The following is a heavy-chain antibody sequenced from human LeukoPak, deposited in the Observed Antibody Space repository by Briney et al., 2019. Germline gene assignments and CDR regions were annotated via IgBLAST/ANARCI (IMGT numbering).Heavy chain of an antibody. CDR3: AKLVPYAFDI. Sequence: PSQTLSLTCTVSGGSISSAGYYWSWIRQRPGKGLKWIGYIYHSGSTHYNPSLKSRLTISVDTSKNQFSLNLSSVTAADTAVYYCAKLVPYAFDIWGQGTMVTVSS. CDR2: IYHSGST. J-gene: IGHJ3*02. CDR1: GGSISSAGYY. V-gene: IGHV4-31*03.